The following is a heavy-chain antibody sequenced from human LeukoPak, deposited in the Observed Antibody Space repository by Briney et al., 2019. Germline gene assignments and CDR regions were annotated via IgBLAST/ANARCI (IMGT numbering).Heavy chain of an antibody. CDR1: GFTFDDYG. CDR3: AKDSRPTIAVAGFDY. J-gene: IGHJ4*02. D-gene: IGHD6-19*01. Sequence: GGSLRLSCAASGFTFDDYGMSWVRQAPGKGLEWVSGISGSGSTTYYADSVKGRFTISRDNSKNTLHLQMNNLRGEDTAVYFCAKDSRPTIAVAGFDYWGQGTLVTVSS. V-gene: IGHV3-23*01. CDR2: ISGSGSTT.